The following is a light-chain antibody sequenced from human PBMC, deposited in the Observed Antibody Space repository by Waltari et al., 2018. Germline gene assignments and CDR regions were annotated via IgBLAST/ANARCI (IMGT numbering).Light chain of an antibody. CDR1: QSVRSN. Sequence: EIVMTQSPATLSVSPGERATLSSRASQSVRSNLAWYQQKPGQAPRLLIYGASTRATGVPARFSGSGSGTEFTLTISSLQSEDFAVYYCQQYDSWPPGITFGGGTKVEIK. V-gene: IGKV3-15*01. CDR3: QQYDSWPPGIT. CDR2: GAS. J-gene: IGKJ4*01.